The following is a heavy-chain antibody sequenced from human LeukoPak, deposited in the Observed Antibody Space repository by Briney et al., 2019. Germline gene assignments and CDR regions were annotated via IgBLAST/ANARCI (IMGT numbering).Heavy chain of an antibody. J-gene: IGHJ5*02. CDR2: IYYSGST. CDR1: GGSISSSSYY. Sequence: SETLSLTCSVSGGSISSSSYYWGWIRQPPGKGLEWIGSIYYSGSTYYNPSLKSRVTISVVTSKNQFSLKLSSVTAADTAVYYCARYTNQEELDNWFDPWGQGTLVTVSS. CDR3: ARYTNQEELDNWFDP. V-gene: IGHV4-39*07. D-gene: IGHD1-14*01.